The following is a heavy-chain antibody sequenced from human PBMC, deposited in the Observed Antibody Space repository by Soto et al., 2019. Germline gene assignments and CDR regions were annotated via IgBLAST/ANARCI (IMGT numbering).Heavy chain of an antibody. J-gene: IGHJ6*03. CDR1: GGSISSGGYY. V-gene: IGHV4-31*03. CDR3: AREYCSSTSCSTYYMDV. CDR2: IYYSGST. D-gene: IGHD2-2*01. Sequence: QVQLQESGPGLVKPSQTLSLTCTVSGGSISSGGYYWSWIHQHPGKGLEWIGYIYYSGSTYYNPSLKSRVTISVDTSKNQFSLKLSSVTAADTAVYYCAREYCSSTSCSTYYMDVWGKGTTVTVSS.